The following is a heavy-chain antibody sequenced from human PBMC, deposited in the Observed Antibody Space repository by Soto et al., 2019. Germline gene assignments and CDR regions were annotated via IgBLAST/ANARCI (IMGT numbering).Heavy chain of an antibody. J-gene: IGHJ4*02. CDR2: INTYNGNT. V-gene: IGHV1-18*01. CDR3: ARDRQYHDSSGYYVY. Sequence: ASVKVSCKASGYTFISYGISWVRQAPGQGLEWMGWINTYNGNTNYAQNLQDRVIMTTDTSTSTAYMELRSLRSDDTAVYYCARDRQYHDSSGYYVYWGQGTLVTVSS. D-gene: IGHD3-22*01. CDR1: GYTFISYG.